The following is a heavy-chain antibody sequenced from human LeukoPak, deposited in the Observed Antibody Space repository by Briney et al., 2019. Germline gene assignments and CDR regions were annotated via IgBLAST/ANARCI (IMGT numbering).Heavy chain of an antibody. Sequence: GSSVKVSCKASGGTFSSYAISWVRQAPGQGLEWMGGIIPIFGTANYAQKFQGRVTITTDESTSTAYMELSSLRSEDTAVYYCARVAYSSSWYRPNYYYYMDVWGKGTTVTVSS. CDR2: IIPIFGTA. V-gene: IGHV1-69*05. CDR1: GGTFSSYA. J-gene: IGHJ6*03. D-gene: IGHD6-13*01. CDR3: ARVAYSSSWYRPNYYYYMDV.